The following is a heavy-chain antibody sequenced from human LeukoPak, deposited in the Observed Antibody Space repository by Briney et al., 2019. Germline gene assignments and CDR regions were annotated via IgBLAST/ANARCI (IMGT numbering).Heavy chain of an antibody. Sequence: GGSLRLSCAASGFTFSDYAMSWVRQAPGKGLEWLSVISGGSSGSTYYADSVKGRFTISRDNSKNTLYLQMNSLRAEDTAVYYCARAGNIRFDYWGQGTLVTVSS. CDR2: ISGGSSGST. D-gene: IGHD2/OR15-2a*01. V-gene: IGHV3-23*01. CDR1: GFTFSDYA. J-gene: IGHJ4*02. CDR3: ARAGNIRFDY.